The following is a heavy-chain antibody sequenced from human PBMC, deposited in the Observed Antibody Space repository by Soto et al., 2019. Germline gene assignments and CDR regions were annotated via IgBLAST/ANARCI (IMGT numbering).Heavy chain of an antibody. CDR2: ISAYNGNT. V-gene: IGHV1-18*01. CDR3: SREPMNMGGATTGEDY. J-gene: IGHJ4*02. Sequence: QVQLVQSGAEVKKPGASVKVSCKASGYTFTSYGISWVRQAPGQGLEWMGWISAYNGNTNYAQKLQGRVTMTTDTSTSKAERELRSLRSDNTAVYYWSREPMNMGGATTGEDYGGQGTLVPFPS. D-gene: IGHD1-26*01. CDR1: GYTFTSYG.